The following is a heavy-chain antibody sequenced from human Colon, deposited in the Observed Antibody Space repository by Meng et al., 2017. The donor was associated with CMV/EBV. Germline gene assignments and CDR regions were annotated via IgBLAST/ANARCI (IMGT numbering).Heavy chain of an antibody. CDR2: IYSGGDIA. CDR3: AKVPRPGDPDSDPDD. D-gene: IGHD2-21*02. J-gene: IGHJ4*02. Sequence: GESLKISCAASGFTFSSYAMSWVRQAPGKGMQWVSVIYSGGDIADYADSVKGRFTISRDNSRSTLYLQMSTLRIEDTATYYCAKVPRPGDPDSDPDDWGQGTLVTVSS. CDR1: GFTFSSYA. V-gene: IGHV3-23*03.